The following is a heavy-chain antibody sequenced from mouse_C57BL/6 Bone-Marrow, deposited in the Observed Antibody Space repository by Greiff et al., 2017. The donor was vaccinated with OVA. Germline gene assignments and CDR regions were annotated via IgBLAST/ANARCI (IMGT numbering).Heavy chain of an antibody. Sequence: EVKLQESGPGLVKPSQSLSLTCSVTGYSITSGYYWNWIRQFPGNKLEWMGYISYDGSNNYNPSLKNRISITRDTSKNQFFLKLNSVTTEDTATYYCAREDLGLAYYGSSYYAMDYWGQGTSVTVSS. CDR3: AREDLGLAYYGSSYYAMDY. D-gene: IGHD1-1*01. CDR2: ISYDGSN. CDR1: GYSITSGYY. V-gene: IGHV3-6*01. J-gene: IGHJ4*01.